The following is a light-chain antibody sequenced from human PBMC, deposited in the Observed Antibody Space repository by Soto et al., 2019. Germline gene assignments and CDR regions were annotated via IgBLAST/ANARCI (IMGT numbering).Light chain of an antibody. CDR1: QSVSSSY. CDR3: QQGIT. V-gene: IGKV3-20*01. J-gene: IGKJ5*01. CDR2: GAS. Sequence: EIVLTQSPGTLSLSSGEIATLSCRASQSVSSSYLAWYQQKPGQAPRLLIYGASSRATGIPDRFSGSGSGTDFTLTISRLEPEDFAVYYCQQGITFGQGTRLEIK.